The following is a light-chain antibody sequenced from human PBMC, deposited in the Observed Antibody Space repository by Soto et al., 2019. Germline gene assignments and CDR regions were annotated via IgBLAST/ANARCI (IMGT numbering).Light chain of an antibody. J-gene: IGLJ1*01. CDR1: SSDVGGYDY. CDR3: CSYASSHTDV. V-gene: IGLV2-11*01. CDR2: DVS. Sequence: QSVLTQPRPVSGSPGQSVTISCTGTSSDVGGYDYVSWFQQHPGKAPKLMIYDVSKRPSGVPNRFSGSKSGNTASLTISGLQAEDQADYYFCSYASSHTDVYASATKVTVL.